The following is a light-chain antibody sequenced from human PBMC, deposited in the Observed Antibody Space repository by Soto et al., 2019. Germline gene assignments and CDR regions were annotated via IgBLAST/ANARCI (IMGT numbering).Light chain of an antibody. V-gene: IGLV2-18*02. CDR1: GSDIGTYNR. J-gene: IGLJ1*01. Sequence: QSVLTQPPSVSGSPGQSVTISCTGTGSDIGTYNRVSWYQQPPGTAPKLMIYDVSYRPSGVPDRFSGSKSGNTASLTISGLQAADEADYYCSSYTSSSTYVFGTGTKVTVL. CDR2: DVS. CDR3: SSYTSSSTYV.